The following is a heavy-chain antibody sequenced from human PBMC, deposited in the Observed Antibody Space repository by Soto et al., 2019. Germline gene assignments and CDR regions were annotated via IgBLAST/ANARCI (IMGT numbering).Heavy chain of an antibody. D-gene: IGHD3-22*01. Sequence: LRLSCAASGFTFSNAWINWVRQAPGKGLEWVGRVKSKNDGGTTDFAAPVKGRFAISRDDSKNMVYLEMNSLQTEDTAIYYCTTDSYITSIIVRFDYWGHGTRVTGSS. CDR3: TTDSYITSIIVRFDY. J-gene: IGHJ4*01. CDR2: VKSKNDGGTT. V-gene: IGHV3-15*07. CDR1: GFTFSNAW.